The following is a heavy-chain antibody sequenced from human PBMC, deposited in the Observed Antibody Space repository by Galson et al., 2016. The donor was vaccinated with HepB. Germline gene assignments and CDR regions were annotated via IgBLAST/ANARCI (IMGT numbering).Heavy chain of an antibody. J-gene: IGHJ4*02. Sequence: SLRLSCAASGFTFSSYWVSWVRQAPGRGLEWVANIKEDGSEKYYVDSVKGRFTISRDNAKNSLYLQMDSLRAEDTAVYYCANIPRRGPFDYWGQGTQVTVSS. CDR2: IKEDGSEK. D-gene: IGHD2-21*01. CDR3: ANIPRRGPFDY. V-gene: IGHV3-7*03. CDR1: GFTFSSYW.